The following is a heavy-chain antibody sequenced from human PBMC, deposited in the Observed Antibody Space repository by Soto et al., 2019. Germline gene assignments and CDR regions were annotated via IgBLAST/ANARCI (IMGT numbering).Heavy chain of an antibody. J-gene: IGHJ4*02. CDR2: IYSGGST. V-gene: IGHV3-53*01. Sequence: VGSLRLSCAGSWFTVSSDYMSWVRQAPGKGLEWVSVIYSGGSTYYTDSVKGRFTISRDNSKNTLYLQMNSLRAEDTAVYYCARDEGGNYSFDYWGQGTLVTVSS. D-gene: IGHD1-26*01. CDR3: ARDEGGNYSFDY. CDR1: WFTVSSDY.